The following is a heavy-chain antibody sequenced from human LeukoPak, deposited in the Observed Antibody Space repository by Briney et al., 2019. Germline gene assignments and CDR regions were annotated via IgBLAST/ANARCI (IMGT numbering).Heavy chain of an antibody. CDR3: ARPTTIFGVVTHFDY. J-gene: IGHJ4*02. CDR2: IIPILGIA. V-gene: IGHV1-69*04. Sequence: SVKVSCKASGGTFSSYAISWVRQAPGQGLEWMGRIIPILGIANYAQKFQGRVTITADESTSTAYMELSSLRSEDTAVYYCARPTTIFGVVTHFDYWGQGTLVTVSS. D-gene: IGHD3-3*01. CDR1: GGTFSSYA.